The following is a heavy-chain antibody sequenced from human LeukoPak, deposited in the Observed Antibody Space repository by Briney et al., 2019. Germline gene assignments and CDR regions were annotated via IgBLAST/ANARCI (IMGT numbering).Heavy chain of an antibody. V-gene: IGHV3-9*01. Sequence: GGSLRLSCAASGFTFDDYAMHWVRQAPGKGLEWVSGISWNSGSIGYADSVKGRFTIPRDNAKNSLYLQMNSLRAEDTALYYCAKVDSSGWYWGFDYWGQGTLVTVSS. CDR2: ISWNSGSI. J-gene: IGHJ4*02. CDR1: GFTFDDYA. D-gene: IGHD6-19*01. CDR3: AKVDSSGWYWGFDY.